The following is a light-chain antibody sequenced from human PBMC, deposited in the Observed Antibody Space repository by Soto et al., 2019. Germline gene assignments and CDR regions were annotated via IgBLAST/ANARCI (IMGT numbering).Light chain of an antibody. CDR1: QSVGSN. Sequence: EIEMTQSPLTLSASPGERPIFSCRASQSVGSNIAWYQQKPGQSPRLLVYDASTRATAIPARFSGSGSGTELTLTINTLQPEDFAVYYCQQYYQWPSYTFGQGTKVDIK. CDR2: DAS. V-gene: IGKV3-15*01. J-gene: IGKJ2*01. CDR3: QQYYQWPSYT.